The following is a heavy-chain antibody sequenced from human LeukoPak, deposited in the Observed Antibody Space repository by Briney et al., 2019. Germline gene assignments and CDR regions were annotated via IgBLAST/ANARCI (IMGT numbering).Heavy chain of an antibody. CDR2: INKDGTQM. J-gene: IGHJ2*01. V-gene: IGHV3-7*01. CDR1: GFTFSNYW. D-gene: IGHD3-22*01. CDR3: ARDQGSMIVVRMTNWYFDL. Sequence: GVSLRFSCAASGFTFSNYWMSWVRQAPGRGLEWLANINKDGTQMYYVDSVKGRFTISRDNGKNSLYLQINSLRADDTAVYYCARDQGSMIVVRMTNWYFDLWGRGTLVTGSP.